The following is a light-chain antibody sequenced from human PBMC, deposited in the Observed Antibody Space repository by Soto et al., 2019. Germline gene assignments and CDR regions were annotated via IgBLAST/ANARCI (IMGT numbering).Light chain of an antibody. CDR3: QSYDSSLSGPV. CDR1: NSNIGELYD. CDR2: GDI. J-gene: IGLJ2*01. V-gene: IGLV1-40*01. Sequence: QSVLTQPPSVSGAPGQRVTISGTGSNSNIGELYDVNWYQHLPGTAPKLLIYGDINRPSGVPDRFSGSRSGTSASLDSTGLQTEDEADYYCQSYDSSLSGPVFDEGTKVTVL.